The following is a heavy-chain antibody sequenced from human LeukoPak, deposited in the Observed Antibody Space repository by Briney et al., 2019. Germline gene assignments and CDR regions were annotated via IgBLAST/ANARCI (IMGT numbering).Heavy chain of an antibody. V-gene: IGHV4-39*01. D-gene: IGHD3-22*01. J-gene: IGHJ1*01. Sequence: SETLSLTCTVSGGSISSSTYYWGWIRQPPGKGLEWIGSIYYSGSTYYNPSLKSRVTISVDTSKNQFSLKLSSVTAADTAVYYCARGAPTYYYDSSGYYFRDWGQGTLVTVSS. CDR2: IYYSGST. CDR1: GGSISSSTYY. CDR3: ARGAPTYYYDSSGYYFRD.